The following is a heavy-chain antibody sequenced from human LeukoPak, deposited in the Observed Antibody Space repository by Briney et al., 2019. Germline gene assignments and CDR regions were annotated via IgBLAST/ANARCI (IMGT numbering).Heavy chain of an antibody. J-gene: IGHJ4*02. CDR2: INHSGST. Sequence: SETLSLTCAVYGGSFSGYYWSWIRQPPGKGLEWIGEINHSGSTNYNPSLKSRVTISVDTSKNQFSLKLTSVTAADTAVYYCARGRYYDSRFDYWGQGTLVTVSS. V-gene: IGHV4-34*01. D-gene: IGHD3-22*01. CDR1: GGSFSGYY. CDR3: ARGRYYDSRFDY.